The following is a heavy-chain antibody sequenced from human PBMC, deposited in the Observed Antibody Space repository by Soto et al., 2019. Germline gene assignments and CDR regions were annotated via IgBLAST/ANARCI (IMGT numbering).Heavy chain of an antibody. CDR2: IYHSGST. Sequence: QVQLQESGPGLVKPSGTLSLTCAVSGGSISSTNWWSWVRQPPGKGLEWIGEIYHSGSTNYNPSLTSRVTRSVDKSKNQFALKLSSVTAADTAVYYCARVWDFSSAWVDYWGQGTLVTVSS. D-gene: IGHD6-19*01. CDR3: ARVWDFSSAWVDY. V-gene: IGHV4-4*02. CDR1: GGSISSTNW. J-gene: IGHJ4*02.